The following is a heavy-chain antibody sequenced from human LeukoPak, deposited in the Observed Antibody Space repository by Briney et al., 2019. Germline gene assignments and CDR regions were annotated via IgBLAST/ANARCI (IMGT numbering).Heavy chain of an antibody. D-gene: IGHD5-18*01. CDR1: GSSITAYY. Sequence: SETLSLTCTVSGSSITAYYWSWILQPPGKGLEWIGYIYYSGTTNYNPSLKSRVTISLDTSKNQFSLKLSSVAAADTAVYYCARTGGYGGSENSWGQGTLVTVSS. J-gene: IGHJ4*02. V-gene: IGHV4-59*01. CDR3: ARTGGYGGSENS. CDR2: IYYSGTT.